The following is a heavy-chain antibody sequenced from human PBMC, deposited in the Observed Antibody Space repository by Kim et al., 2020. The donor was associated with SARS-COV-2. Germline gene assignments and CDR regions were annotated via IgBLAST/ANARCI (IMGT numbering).Heavy chain of an antibody. CDR2: INPSGGSA. CDR1: GYTFTSSH. V-gene: IGHV1-46*03. CDR3: ARGTWGGGGWGYGSGQYNRFDP. Sequence: ASVKVSCKASGYTFTSSHIQWVRQAPGQGLEWVGIINPSGGSATYAQKLEGRVTMTSDTSAGTVYMELSSLRSEDTALYYCARGTWGGGGWGYGSGQYNRFDPAGQGTLVSVSS. J-gene: IGHJ5*02. D-gene: IGHD3-10*01.